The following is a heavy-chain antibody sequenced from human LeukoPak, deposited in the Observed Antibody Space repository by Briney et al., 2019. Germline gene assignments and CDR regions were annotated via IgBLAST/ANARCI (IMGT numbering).Heavy chain of an antibody. CDR3: ARDGGSGIDY. V-gene: IGHV3-21*06. Sequence: GGSLRLSCAASGFTFSSYSMNWVRQAPGKGLEWVSSISSSSSYIYYADSVKGRFTISRDTSKNTMYLQMNSLRAEDTAIYYCARDGGSGIDYWGQGTLVTVSS. J-gene: IGHJ4*02. CDR1: GFTFSSYS. CDR2: ISSSSSYI. D-gene: IGHD3-10*01.